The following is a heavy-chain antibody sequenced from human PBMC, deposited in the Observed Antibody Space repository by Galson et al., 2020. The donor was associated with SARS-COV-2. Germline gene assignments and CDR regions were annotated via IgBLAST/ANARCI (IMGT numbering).Heavy chain of an antibody. CDR1: GGTFSSYA. CDR3: ARLRANYYDSSGYPDPRENAFDI. CDR2: IIPIFGTA. V-gene: IGHV1-69*01. J-gene: IGHJ3*02. Sequence: KISCKASGGTFSSYAISWVRQAPGQGLEWMGGIIPIFGTANYAQTFQGRVTITADESTSTVYMELSSLGSEDTAVYYCARLRANYYDSSGYPDPRENAFDIWGQGTMVTVSS. D-gene: IGHD3-22*01.